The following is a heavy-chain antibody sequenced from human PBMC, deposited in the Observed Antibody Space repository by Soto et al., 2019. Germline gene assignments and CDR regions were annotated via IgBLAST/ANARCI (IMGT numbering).Heavy chain of an antibody. CDR3: ARGYRACSSTSCYTLGWFDP. J-gene: IGHJ5*02. CDR2: IIPIFGTA. CDR1: GGTFSSYA. V-gene: IGHV1-69*13. D-gene: IGHD2-2*02. Sequence: GASVKVSCKASGGTFSSYAISWVRQAPGQGLEWMGGIIPIFGTANYAQKFQGRVTITADESTSTAYMELRSLRSDDTAVYYCARGYRACSSTSCYTLGWFDPWGQGTLVTVSS.